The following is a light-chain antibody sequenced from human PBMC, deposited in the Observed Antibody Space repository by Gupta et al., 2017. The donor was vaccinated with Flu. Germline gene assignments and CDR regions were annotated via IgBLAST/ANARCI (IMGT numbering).Light chain of an antibody. CDR1: QSVSSN. V-gene: IGKV3-15*01. CDR3: QQYDDWPPIT. Sequence: EIVMTQSPDTLSVSPGERATLSCSASQSVSSNLAWYQHKPGLAPRPLIYGASTRATGIADRFSGSGSGTEFTLTISSLQSEDFAVYYCQQYDDWPPITFGQGTRLKIK. J-gene: IGKJ5*01. CDR2: GAS.